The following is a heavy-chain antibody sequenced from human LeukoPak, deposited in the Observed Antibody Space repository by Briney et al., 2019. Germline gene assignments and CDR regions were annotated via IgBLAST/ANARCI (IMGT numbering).Heavy chain of an antibody. D-gene: IGHD3-22*01. CDR2: IWYDGSNK. CDR1: GFTFSSYG. V-gene: IGHV3-33*01. J-gene: IGHJ4*02. CDR3: ARDGTHSSGPIKGGFDY. Sequence: QPGGSLRLSCAASGFTFSSYGMHWVRQAPGKGLEWVAVIWYDGSNKYYADSVKGRFTISRDNSKNTLYLQMNSLRAEDTAVYYCARDGTHSSGPIKGGFDYWGQGTLVTVSS.